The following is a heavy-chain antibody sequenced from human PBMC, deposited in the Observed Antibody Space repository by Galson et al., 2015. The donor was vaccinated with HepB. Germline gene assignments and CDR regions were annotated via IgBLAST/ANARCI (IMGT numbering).Heavy chain of an antibody. CDR1: GGSISSYY. D-gene: IGHD3-22*01. J-gene: IGHJ3*02. CDR2: IYYSGST. CDR3: ASSLYYYDSSGYFDI. Sequence: SETLSLTCTVSGGSISSYYWSWIRQPPGKGLEWIGYIYYSGSTNYNPSLKSRVTISVDTSKNQFSLKLSSVTAADTAVYYCASSLYYYDSSGYFDIWGQGTMVTVSS. V-gene: IGHV4-59*01.